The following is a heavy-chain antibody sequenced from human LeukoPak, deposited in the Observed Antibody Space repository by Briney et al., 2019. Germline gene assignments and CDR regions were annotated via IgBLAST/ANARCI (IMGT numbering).Heavy chain of an antibody. CDR3: TTASTLGYCSGGSCYSEGY. Sequence: GGSLRLSCAASGFTFSNAWMSWVRQAPGKGLEWVGRIKSKTDGWTTDYAAPVKGRFTISRDDSKNTLYLQMNSLKTEDTAVYYCTTASTLGYCSGGSCYSEGYWGQGTLVTVSS. V-gene: IGHV3-15*01. D-gene: IGHD2-15*01. CDR1: GFTFSNAW. CDR2: IKSKTDGWTT. J-gene: IGHJ4*02.